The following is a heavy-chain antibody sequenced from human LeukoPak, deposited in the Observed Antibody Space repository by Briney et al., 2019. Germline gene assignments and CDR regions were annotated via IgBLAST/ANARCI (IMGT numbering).Heavy chain of an antibody. J-gene: IGHJ1*01. CDR3: AKVGTYSSSPRYFQH. CDR2: ISSSSSST. Sequence: LPGGSLRLSCAASGFTFSSYAMSWVRQAPGKGLEWVSGISSSSSSTYYADSVKGRFTISRDNSKNTLYLQMNSLRAEDTAVYYCAKVGTYSSSPRYFQHWGQGTLVTASS. CDR1: GFTFSSYA. V-gene: IGHV3-23*01. D-gene: IGHD6-6*01.